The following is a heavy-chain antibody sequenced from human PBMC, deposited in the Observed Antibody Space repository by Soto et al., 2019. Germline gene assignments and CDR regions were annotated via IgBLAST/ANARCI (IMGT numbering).Heavy chain of an antibody. CDR1: GFTFSSYA. CDR3: ATSYDSSGYDY. D-gene: IGHD3-22*01. V-gene: IGHV3-23*01. Sequence: PGGSLRLSCAASGFTFSSYAMSWVRQAPGKGLERVSALSGSGISTYYADTVKGRFTISRDNSRNTLYLQMNSLRAEDTAVYYCATSYDSSGYDYWGQGTLVTVSS. J-gene: IGHJ4*02. CDR2: LSGSGIST.